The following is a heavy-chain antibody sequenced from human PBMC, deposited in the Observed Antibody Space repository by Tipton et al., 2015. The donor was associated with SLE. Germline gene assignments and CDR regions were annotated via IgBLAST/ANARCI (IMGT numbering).Heavy chain of an antibody. Sequence: TLSLTCTVSGDSISSGNYYWSWIRQPAGKGLEWIGRIYTSGSTKYNPSLKSRVTISRDTSRNQFSLKVNSMTAADTAVYYCARASEYTSSWAFDYWGQGTLVTVSS. D-gene: IGHD6-13*01. V-gene: IGHV4-61*02. CDR1: GDSISSGNYY. J-gene: IGHJ4*02. CDR3: ARASEYTSSWAFDY. CDR2: IYTSGST.